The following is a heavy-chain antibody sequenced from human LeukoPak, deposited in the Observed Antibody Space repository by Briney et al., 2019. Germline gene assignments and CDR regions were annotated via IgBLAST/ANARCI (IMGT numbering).Heavy chain of an antibody. CDR2: TYYRSKWYT. D-gene: IGHD2-2*01. CDR3: ARVSGTSLLDY. J-gene: IGHJ4*02. Sequence: SQTLSLTCAISGDSISSNSAAWTWIRQSPSRGLEWLVKTYYRSKWYTEYAVSLKSRISINPDTAKNQFSLQLNSVTPEDTAVYYCARVSGTSLLDYWGQGTLVTVSS. CDR1: GDSISSNSAA. V-gene: IGHV6-1*01.